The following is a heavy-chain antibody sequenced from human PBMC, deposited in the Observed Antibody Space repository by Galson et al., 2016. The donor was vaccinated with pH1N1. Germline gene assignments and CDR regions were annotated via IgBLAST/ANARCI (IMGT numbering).Heavy chain of an antibody. Sequence: SVKVSCKASGYTFTDYYIHWVRQAPGKGLEWMGWINPNSDVTKYAQKFQDRVTMTRDTSINTAYMELSGLTSDDTAVYYCARDSKGGIPFHYWGLGTLVTLSS. J-gene: IGHJ4*02. D-gene: IGHD1-26*01. CDR2: INPNSDVT. CDR1: GYTFTDYY. V-gene: IGHV1-2*02. CDR3: ARDSKGGIPFHY.